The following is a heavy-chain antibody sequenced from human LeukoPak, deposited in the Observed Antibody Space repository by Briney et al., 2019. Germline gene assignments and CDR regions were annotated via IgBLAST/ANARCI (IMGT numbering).Heavy chain of an antibody. CDR3: ARAPSITGTTPPGY. J-gene: IGHJ4*02. CDR2: MNPNSGNT. Sequence: GASVKVSCKASGYTFTSYDINWGRQPTGQRLEWMGWMNPNSGNTAYEQKFQDRVTTTTNTSISTAYMELSSLRSEDTAVYYCARAPSITGTTPPGYWGQGTLVTVSS. V-gene: IGHV1-8*01. D-gene: IGHD1-7*01. CDR1: GYTFTSYD.